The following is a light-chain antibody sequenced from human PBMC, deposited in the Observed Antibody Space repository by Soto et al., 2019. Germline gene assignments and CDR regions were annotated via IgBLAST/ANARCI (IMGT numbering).Light chain of an antibody. Sequence: DIQMTQSPSTLSASVGDRVTITCRASQSISSWLAWYQQKPGKAPKLLIYDASSLESGVPSRFSGSGSGTEFTLTISSLQPDHFATYYCQQYNSYSLTFGQGTKVDIK. CDR3: QQYNSYSLT. CDR1: QSISSW. V-gene: IGKV1-5*01. CDR2: DAS. J-gene: IGKJ1*01.